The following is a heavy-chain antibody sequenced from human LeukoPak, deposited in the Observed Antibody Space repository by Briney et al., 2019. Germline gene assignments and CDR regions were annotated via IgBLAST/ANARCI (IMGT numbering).Heavy chain of an antibody. D-gene: IGHD6-19*01. Sequence: GASVKVSCKASGYTFTDYYMHWVQQAPGKGLEWMGRVDPENGETIYAEKFQARVTITADTSTDTAYMEVSRLRSDDTAVYYCARGLGQWLNFDYWGQGTLVTVSS. CDR3: ARGLGQWLNFDY. V-gene: IGHV1-69-2*01. CDR2: VDPENGET. CDR1: GYTFTDYY. J-gene: IGHJ4*02.